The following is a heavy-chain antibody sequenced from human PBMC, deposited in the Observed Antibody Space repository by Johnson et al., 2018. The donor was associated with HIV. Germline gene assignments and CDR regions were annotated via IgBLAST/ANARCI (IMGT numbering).Heavy chain of an antibody. D-gene: IGHD3-16*01. CDR2: ISYDGSNK. CDR1: GFTFSSYA. V-gene: IGHV3-30*04. J-gene: IGHJ3*02. CDR3: AGGEDAFDI. Sequence: QVQLVESGGGLVKPGGSLRLSCAASGFTFSSYAMHWVRQAPGKGLEWVAVISYDGSNKYSADSVKGRFTISRDNSKNTLYLQMNSLRAGDTAVYYWAGGEDAFDIWGQGTMVTVSS.